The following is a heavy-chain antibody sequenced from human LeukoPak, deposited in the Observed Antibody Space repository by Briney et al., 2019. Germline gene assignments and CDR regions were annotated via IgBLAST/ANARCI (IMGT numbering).Heavy chain of an antibody. D-gene: IGHD3-10*01. V-gene: IGHV3-30*18. Sequence: GGSLRLSCAVSGFSFSRHGMHWVRQAPGKGLEWVAVISYDGSATYYTDSVKGRFTISRDSSKSTLSLQMNSLRADDTAVYYCAKGRSYLGTALRGVDSWGQGTLVTVSS. CDR1: GFSFSRHG. J-gene: IGHJ4*02. CDR3: AKGRSYLGTALRGVDS. CDR2: ISYDGSAT.